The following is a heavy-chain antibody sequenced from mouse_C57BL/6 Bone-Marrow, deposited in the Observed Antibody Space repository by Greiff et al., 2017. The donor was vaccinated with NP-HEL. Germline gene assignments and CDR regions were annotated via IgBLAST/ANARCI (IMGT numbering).Heavy chain of an antibody. D-gene: IGHD1-1*01. CDR3: ARVPYYGSTYYYAMDY. CDR2: IHPNSGST. J-gene: IGHJ4*01. V-gene: IGHV1-64*01. CDR1: GYTFTSYW. Sequence: QVQLQQSGAELVKPGASVKLSCKASGYTFTSYWMHWVKQRPGQGLEWIGMIHPNSGSTNYNEKFKSKATLTVDKSSSTAYMQLSSLTSEDSAVYYCARVPYYGSTYYYAMDYWGQGTSVTVSS.